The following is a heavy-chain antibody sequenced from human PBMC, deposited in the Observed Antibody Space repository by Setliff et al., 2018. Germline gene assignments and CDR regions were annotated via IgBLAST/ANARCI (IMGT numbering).Heavy chain of an antibody. CDR2: ISXXXXXX. D-gene: IGHD2-15*01. CDR3: ARDSPEMVAPPAAHCFDP. Sequence: ASVKVSCKASGYSFLSYGITWVRQAPGQGLEWMGWISXXXXXXXXXXXXXXRVTMTTDTSTSTAYMELRSLRSDDTAVYYCARDSPEMVAPPAAHCFDPWGQGTLVTVSS. J-gene: IGHJ5*02. CDR1: GYSFLSYG. V-gene: IGHV1-18*01.